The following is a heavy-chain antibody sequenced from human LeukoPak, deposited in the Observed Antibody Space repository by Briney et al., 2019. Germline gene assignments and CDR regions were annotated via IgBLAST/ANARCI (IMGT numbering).Heavy chain of an antibody. CDR3: ARVPPPSVAGDY. J-gene: IGHJ4*02. CDR2: IYYSGST. D-gene: IGHD6-19*01. V-gene: IGHV4-59*01. CDR1: GGSISSYY. Sequence: SETLSLTCTVSGGSISSYYWSWIRQPPGKGLEWIGYIYYSGSTNYNPSLKSRVTISVDTSKNQFSLKLSSVTAADTAVYYCARVPPPSVAGDYWGQGTLVTVSS.